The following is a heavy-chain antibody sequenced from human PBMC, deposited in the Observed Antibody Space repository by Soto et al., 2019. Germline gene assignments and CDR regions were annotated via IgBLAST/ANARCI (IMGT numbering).Heavy chain of an antibody. J-gene: IGHJ3*02. CDR1: GYTFTSYG. D-gene: IGHD3-22*01. V-gene: IGHV1-8*02. CDR2: MNPNSGST. Sequence: GASVKVSCKASGYTFTSYGIIWVRQAPGQGLEWMGWMNPNSGSTGYTQKLQGRVTMTRNTSISTAYMELSSLRSEDTAVYYCARGLYYDSSGSDDAFDIWGQGTMVTVSS. CDR3: ARGLYYDSSGSDDAFDI.